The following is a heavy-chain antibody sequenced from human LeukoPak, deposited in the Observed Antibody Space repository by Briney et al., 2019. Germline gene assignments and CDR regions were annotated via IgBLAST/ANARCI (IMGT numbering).Heavy chain of an antibody. CDR3: AKGRRDGYNFDFDY. CDR1: GFSFSSYA. J-gene: IGHJ4*02. D-gene: IGHD5-24*01. CDR2: ISGGGGTT. Sequence: GSLRLSCAASGFSFSSYAMNWVRQAPGKGLEWVSTISGGGGTTYYADSVEGRFTISRDNSKNTLFLQMNSLRAEDTAVYYCAKGRRDGYNFDFDYWGQGTLVTVSS. V-gene: IGHV3-23*01.